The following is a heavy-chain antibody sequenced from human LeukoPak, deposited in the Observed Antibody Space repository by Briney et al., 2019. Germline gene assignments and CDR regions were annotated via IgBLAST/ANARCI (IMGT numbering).Heavy chain of an antibody. J-gene: IGHJ4*02. CDR3: VKSLWQQLVRGSFDS. CDR1: GFTFSSYT. D-gene: IGHD6-13*01. Sequence: PGGSLRLSCSASGFTFSSYTMQWVRQAPGKGLEYVSAISNNGDNTYYADSVKGRFTVSRDNSKDTLYLQMSSLRAEDTAVFYCVKSLWQQLVRGSFDSWGQGTLVTVSS. V-gene: IGHV3-64D*06. CDR2: ISNNGDNT.